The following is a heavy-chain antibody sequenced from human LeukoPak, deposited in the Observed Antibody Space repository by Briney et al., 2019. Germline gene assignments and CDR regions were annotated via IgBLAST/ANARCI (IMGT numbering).Heavy chain of an antibody. CDR1: GGSISSGGYS. Sequence: KASETLSLTCAVSGGSISSGGYSWSWIRQPPGTGLEWIGYIYHSGSTYYNPSLKSRVTISVDRSKNQFSLKLSSVTAADTAVYYCARGRVWFDPWGQGTLVTVSS. CDR2: IYHSGST. CDR3: ARGRVWFDP. J-gene: IGHJ5*02. V-gene: IGHV4-30-2*01.